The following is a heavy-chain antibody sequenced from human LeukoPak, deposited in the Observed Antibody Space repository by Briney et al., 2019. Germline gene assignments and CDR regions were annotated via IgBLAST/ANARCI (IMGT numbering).Heavy chain of an antibody. D-gene: IGHD5-18*01. Sequence: GASVKVSCKASGYTFTSYYMHWVRQAPGQGLEWVGIINPSGGSTSYAQKFQGRVTMTRDTSTSTVYMELSSLRSEDTAVYYCARGRPSGGGVGYSYGGAIDYWGQGTLVTVSS. CDR2: INPSGGST. CDR3: ARGRPSGGGVGYSYGGAIDY. V-gene: IGHV1-46*01. J-gene: IGHJ4*02. CDR1: GYTFTSYY.